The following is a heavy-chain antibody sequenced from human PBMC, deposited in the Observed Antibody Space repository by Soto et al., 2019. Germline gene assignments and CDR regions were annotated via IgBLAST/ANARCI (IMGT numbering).Heavy chain of an antibody. Sequence: QVQLVQSGADVKEPGSSVKVSCKASGDSFRSSAISWVRQAPGQGLEWMGEIIPVFDKANYAQKFQGRLLITADEPRGTVAMELVSLTCEDTAVYFCATLRSEWDDGCDLWGGGTSVTVSS. CDR3: ATLRSEWDDGCDL. CDR1: GDSFRSSA. V-gene: IGHV1-69*01. CDR2: IIPVFDKA. D-gene: IGHD1-26*01. J-gene: IGHJ3*01.